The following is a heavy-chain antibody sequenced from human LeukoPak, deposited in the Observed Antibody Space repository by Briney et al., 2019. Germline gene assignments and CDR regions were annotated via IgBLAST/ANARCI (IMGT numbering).Heavy chain of an antibody. D-gene: IGHD1-26*01. Sequence: PGGSLRLSCAASGFTFSSYAMHWVRQAPGKGLEWVAVISYDGSNKYYADSVKGRFTISRDNSKNTLYLQMNSLRAEDTAVYYCARVPWELLRGNYFDYWGQGTLVTVSS. CDR3: ARVPWELLRGNYFDY. CDR1: GFTFSSYA. CDR2: ISYDGSNK. V-gene: IGHV3-30-3*01. J-gene: IGHJ4*02.